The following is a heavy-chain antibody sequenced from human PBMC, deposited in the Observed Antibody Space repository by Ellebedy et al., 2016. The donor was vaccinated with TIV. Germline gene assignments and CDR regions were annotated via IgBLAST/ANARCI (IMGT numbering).Heavy chain of an antibody. Sequence: SQTLSLTCAVYGGSFSGYYWSWIRQPPGKGLEWIGEINHSGSTNYNPSLKSRVTISVDTSKNQFSLKLSSVTAADTAVYYCARVTDSSGMSSWGQGTLVTVSS. CDR3: ARVTDSSGMSS. J-gene: IGHJ5*02. V-gene: IGHV4-34*01. D-gene: IGHD6-19*01. CDR2: INHSGST. CDR1: GGSFSGYY.